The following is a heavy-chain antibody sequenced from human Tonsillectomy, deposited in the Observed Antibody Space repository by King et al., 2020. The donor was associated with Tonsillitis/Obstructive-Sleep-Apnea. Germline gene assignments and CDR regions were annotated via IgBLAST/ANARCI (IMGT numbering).Heavy chain of an antibody. CDR2: ISYDGSNK. Sequence: VQLVESGGGVVQPGRSLRLSCAASGFTFGSYGMHWVRQAPGKGLEWVAVISYDGSNKYYADSVKGRFTISRENSKNTLYLQMNSLRAKDTAVYYCAKEGDSSGWNYFDSWGQGTQVTVSS. D-gene: IGHD6-19*01. J-gene: IGHJ4*02. CDR3: AKEGDSSGWNYFDS. CDR1: GFTFGSYG. V-gene: IGHV3-30*18.